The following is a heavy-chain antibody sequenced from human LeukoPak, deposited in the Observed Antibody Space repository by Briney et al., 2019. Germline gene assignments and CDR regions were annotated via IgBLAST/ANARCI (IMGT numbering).Heavy chain of an antibody. D-gene: IGHD3-10*01. Sequence: PGGSLRLSCAASGFTFSSYGMNWVRQAPGKGLEWISGISPSGGGTYYADFVKGRFTISRDDSKNTLYLQMNGLRPEDTAVYYCTKEGLPSGTSWSAWFDPWGQGTLVTVSS. CDR1: GFTFSSYG. CDR3: TKEGLPSGTSWSAWFDP. CDR2: ISPSGGGT. J-gene: IGHJ5*02. V-gene: IGHV3-23*01.